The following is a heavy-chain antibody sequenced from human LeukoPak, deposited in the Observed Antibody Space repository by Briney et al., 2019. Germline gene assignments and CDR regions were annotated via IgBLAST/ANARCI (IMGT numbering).Heavy chain of an antibody. J-gene: IGHJ4*02. CDR1: SGSISNSL. Sequence: SETLSLTCTVSSGSISNSLWSWIRQPAGKGLEWIGRIHGSGSTNYNPSLKSRVAISIDTSKNQFSLKLNSVTAADTAVYYCARIIGSGSGSTFDYWGQGTLVTVSS. D-gene: IGHD3-22*01. V-gene: IGHV4-4*07. CDR2: IHGSGST. CDR3: ARIIGSGSGSTFDY.